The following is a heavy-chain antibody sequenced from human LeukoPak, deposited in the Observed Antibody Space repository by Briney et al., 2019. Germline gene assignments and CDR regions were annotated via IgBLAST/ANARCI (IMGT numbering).Heavy chain of an antibody. CDR3: TRALTSDSSGHRDY. V-gene: IGHV3-48*03. CDR2: ISGSGSAI. Sequence: PGGSLRLSCAASGFTLNSYEMNWVRQAPGKGLEWVSYISGSGSAIYYADSVKGRFTISRDDAKNSLYLQMNTLRAEDTAVYYCTRALTSDSSGHRDYWGQGTLVTVSS. CDR1: GFTLNSYE. J-gene: IGHJ4*02. D-gene: IGHD3-22*01.